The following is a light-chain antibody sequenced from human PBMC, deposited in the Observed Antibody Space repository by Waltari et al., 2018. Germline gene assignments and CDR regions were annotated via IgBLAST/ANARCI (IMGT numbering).Light chain of an antibody. CDR3: QQYNSYSLLS. J-gene: IGKJ4*01. V-gene: IGKV1-5*03. CDR1: QSISNW. Sequence: DIQMTQSPSTLSASVGDSFTITCRASQSISNWLAWYKQKPGKAPKLLIYKASTLESGVPSRFSGRGSGTEFTLTISSLQPDDFATYYCQQYNSYSLLSFGGGTKVEIK. CDR2: KAS.